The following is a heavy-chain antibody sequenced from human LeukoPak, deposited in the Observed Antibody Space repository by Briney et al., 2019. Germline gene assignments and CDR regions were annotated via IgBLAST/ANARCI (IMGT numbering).Heavy chain of an antibody. D-gene: IGHD3-3*01. CDR2: INPSDGAT. J-gene: IGHJ4*02. CDR1: GYTFTKYY. V-gene: IGHV1-46*01. Sequence: ASVKVSCKASGYTFTKYYIHWVRQAPGQGLEWMGMINPSDGATTYAQRFQGRVIMTRDMSTTTVYMDLRSLRSEDTAVYYCARSYDFWSGTFTLDYRGQGTLVTVSS. CDR3: ARSYDFWSGTFTLDY.